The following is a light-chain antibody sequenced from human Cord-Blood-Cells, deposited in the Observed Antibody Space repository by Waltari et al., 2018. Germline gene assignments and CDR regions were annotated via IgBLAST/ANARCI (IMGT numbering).Light chain of an antibody. V-gene: IGKV1-39*01. CDR3: QQSYSTPYT. Sequence: DIQMTQSPSSLSASVGDRVTLTCRASQSISSYLNWYQQNTGKAPKLLIYAASSLQSGVPSRFSGSGSGTDFTLTISSLQTEDFATYYCQQSYSTPYTFGQGTKLEIK. J-gene: IGKJ2*01. CDR2: AAS. CDR1: QSISSY.